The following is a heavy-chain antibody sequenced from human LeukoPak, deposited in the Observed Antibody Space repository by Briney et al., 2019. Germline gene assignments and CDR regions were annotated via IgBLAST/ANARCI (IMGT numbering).Heavy chain of an antibody. J-gene: IGHJ3*02. V-gene: IGHV3-23*01. D-gene: IGHD6-19*01. CDR1: GFTFSSYA. CDR3: ARERAGIFAFDI. Sequence: GGSLRLSCAASGFTFSSYAMSWVRQTPGKGLEWVSAITGSGDDTFSADSVKGRFTISRDNAKNSLYLQMNSLRAEDTAVYYCARERAGIFAFDIWGQGTMVTVSS. CDR2: ITGSGDDT.